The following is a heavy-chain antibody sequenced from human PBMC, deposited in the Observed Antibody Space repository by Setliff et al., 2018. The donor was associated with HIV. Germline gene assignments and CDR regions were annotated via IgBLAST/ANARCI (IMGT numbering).Heavy chain of an antibody. CDR1: GYTFTSYA. D-gene: IGHD3-10*01. V-gene: IGHV7-4-1*02. CDR2: INTNTGNP. Sequence: GASVKVSCKASGYTFTSYAMNWVRQAPGQGLEWMGWINTNTGNPTYAQGFTGRFVFSLDTSVSTAYLQISSLKAEDTAVYYCARDLSRGSGSYWGPLGYWGQGTLVTVSS. J-gene: IGHJ4*02. CDR3: ARDLSRGSGSYWGPLGY.